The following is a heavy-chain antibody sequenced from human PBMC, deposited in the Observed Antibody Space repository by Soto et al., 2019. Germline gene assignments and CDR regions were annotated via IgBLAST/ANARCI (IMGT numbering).Heavy chain of an antibody. CDR1: GWSFSGYY. CDR2: INHSGST. V-gene: IGHV4-34*01. CDR3: ARRRNYYGSGSYYRTPYNWFDP. Sequence: PSETLSLTCAFYGWSFSGYYWSLIRQPPGKGLEWIGEINHSGSTNYNPSLKSRVTISVDTSKNQFSLKLSSVTAADTAVYYCARRRNYYGSGSYYRTPYNWFDPWGQGTLVTVSS. J-gene: IGHJ5*02. D-gene: IGHD3-10*01.